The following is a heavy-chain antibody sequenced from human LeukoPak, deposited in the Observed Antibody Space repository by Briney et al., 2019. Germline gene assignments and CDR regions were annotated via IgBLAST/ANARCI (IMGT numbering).Heavy chain of an antibody. CDR1: GGSISSYY. D-gene: IGHD3-22*01. V-gene: IGHV4-59*08. CDR2: IYYSGST. Sequence: PSETLSLTCTVSGGSISSYYWSWIRQPPGKGLEWIGYIYYSGSTNYNPSLKSRVTISVDTSKNQFSLKLSSVTAADTAVYYCARLGYYDSSGYGPDYWGQGTLVTVSS. CDR3: ARLGYYDSSGYGPDY. J-gene: IGHJ4*02.